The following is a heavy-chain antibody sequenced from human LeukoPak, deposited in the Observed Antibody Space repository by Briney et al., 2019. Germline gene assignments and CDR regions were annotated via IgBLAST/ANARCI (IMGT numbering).Heavy chain of an antibody. CDR3: ARGGFSSSWYPYYFDY. J-gene: IGHJ4*02. Sequence: ASVWLSCKASGYTFTSYGISWVRQAPGQGLEWMGWISAYNGNTNYAQKLQGRVTMTTDTSTSTAYMELRSLRSDDTAVYYCARGGFSSSWYPYYFDYWGQGTLVTVPS. CDR1: GYTFTSYG. CDR2: ISAYNGNT. V-gene: IGHV1-18*01. D-gene: IGHD6-13*01.